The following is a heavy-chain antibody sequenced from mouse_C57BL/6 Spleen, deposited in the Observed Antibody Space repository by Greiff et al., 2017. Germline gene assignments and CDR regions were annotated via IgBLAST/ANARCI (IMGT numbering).Heavy chain of an antibody. CDR2: IYPRSGNT. D-gene: IGHD2-4*01. Sequence: QVQLQQSGAELARPGASVKLSCKASGYTFTSYGISWVKQRTGQGLAWIGEIYPRSGNTDYNEKFKGKATLTADKSSSTAYMELRSLTSEDSAGYFCARSGIYYDYRGSPHAEGCWGQGTSVTVAS. CDR3: ARSGIYYDYRGSPHAEGC. CDR1: GYTFTSYG. V-gene: IGHV1-81*01. J-gene: IGHJ4*01.